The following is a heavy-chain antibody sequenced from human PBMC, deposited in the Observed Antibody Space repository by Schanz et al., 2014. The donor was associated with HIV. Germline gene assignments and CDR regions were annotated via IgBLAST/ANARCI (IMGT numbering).Heavy chain of an antibody. V-gene: IGHV3-30*19. CDR1: GFTFSSYG. D-gene: IGHD3-22*01. CDR3: ARDVSHDSSGHYSDYYYGMDV. J-gene: IGHJ6*02. CDR2: ITDDGGRT. Sequence: QVELVESGGGVVQPGRSLRLSCAASGFTFSSYGMHWVRQAPGEGLEWVSSITDDGGRTDYADSVKGRFIISRDNSKNTLHLQMNSLRAEDTAVYYCARDVSHDSSGHYSDYYYGMDVWGQGTTVTVSS.